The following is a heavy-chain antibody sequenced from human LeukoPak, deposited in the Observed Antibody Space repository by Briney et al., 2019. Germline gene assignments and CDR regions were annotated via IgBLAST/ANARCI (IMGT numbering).Heavy chain of an antibody. J-gene: IGHJ3*02. CDR2: IKSKTDGGTT. CDR3: TTGPDLSIVVVVAAMDYRNDAFDI. CDR1: GFTFSNAW. Sequence: GGSLRLSCAASGFTFSNAWMSWVRQAPGKGLEWVGRIKSKTDGGTTDYAAPVKGRFTISRDDSKNTLYLQMNSLKTEDTAVYYCTTGPDLSIVVVVAAMDYRNDAFDIWGQGTMVTVSS. D-gene: IGHD2-15*01. V-gene: IGHV3-15*01.